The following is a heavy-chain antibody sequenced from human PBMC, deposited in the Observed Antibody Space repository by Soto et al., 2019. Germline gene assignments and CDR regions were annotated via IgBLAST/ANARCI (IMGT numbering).Heavy chain of an antibody. Sequence: ASVKVSCKASGYTFTGYYMHWVRQAPGQGLEWMGWINPNSGGTNYAQKFQGWATMTRDTSISTAYMELSRLRSGDTAVYYCASSVKYYYGMDVWGQGTTVTVSS. CDR3: ASSVKYYYGMDV. V-gene: IGHV1-2*04. CDR2: INPNSGGT. J-gene: IGHJ6*02. CDR1: GYTFTGYY.